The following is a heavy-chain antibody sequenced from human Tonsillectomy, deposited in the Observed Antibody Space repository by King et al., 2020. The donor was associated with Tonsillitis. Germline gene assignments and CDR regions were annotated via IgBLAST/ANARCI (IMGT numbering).Heavy chain of an antibody. D-gene: IGHD3-10*01. CDR2: ISSGGTTI. CDR1: GFTFSDYY. V-gene: IGHV3-11*01. Sequence: QVQLVESGGGLVKPGGSLRLSCAASGFTFSDYYMTWVRQAPGKGLEWVSYISSGGTTIYNADSVKGRFTISRDNAKNLLHLQMNSLRVEDTAVYYCARDPFYYYASGSYYGRLFDHWGQETLVTVSA. CDR3: ARDPFYYYASGSYYGRLFDH. J-gene: IGHJ4*02.